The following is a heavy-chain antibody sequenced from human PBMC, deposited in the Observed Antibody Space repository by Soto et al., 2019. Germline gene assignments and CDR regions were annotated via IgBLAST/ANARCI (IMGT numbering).Heavy chain of an antibody. CDR1: GGSFSGYY. D-gene: IGHD2-2*01. CDR2: INHSGST. Sequence: QVRLQQWGAGLLKPSETLSLTCAVYGGSFSGYYWSWIRQPPGKGLEWIGEINHSGSTNYNPSLKSRVTISVDTSKNQFSLKLSSVTAADTAVYYCARKGPFIVVVPAPKISNWFDPWGQGTLVTVSS. V-gene: IGHV4-34*01. J-gene: IGHJ5*02. CDR3: ARKGPFIVVVPAPKISNWFDP.